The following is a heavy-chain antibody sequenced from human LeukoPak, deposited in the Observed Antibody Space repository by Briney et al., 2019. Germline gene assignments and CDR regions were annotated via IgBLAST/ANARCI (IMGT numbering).Heavy chain of an antibody. CDR1: GGSISSYY. V-gene: IGHV4-59*01. CDR3: ARAYSSSWFDY. J-gene: IGHJ4*02. CDR2: IYYSGST. Sequence: PSETLSLTCTVSGGSISSYYWSWIRQPPGKGLEWIGYIYYSGSTNYNPSLKSRVTISVDTSKNQFSLKLSSVTAADTAVYYCARAYSSSWFDYWGQGTLVTVSS. D-gene: IGHD6-13*01.